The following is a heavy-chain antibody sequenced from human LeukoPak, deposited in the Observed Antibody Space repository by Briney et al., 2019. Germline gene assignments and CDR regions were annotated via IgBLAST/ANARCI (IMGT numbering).Heavy chain of an antibody. D-gene: IGHD4-23*01. Sequence: GGSLRLSCAASGFTVSSNYMSWVRQAPGKGLEWVSVIYSGGSTYYADSVKGRFTISRDNSKNTLYLQMNSLRAEDTAVYYCAREHSDYGGNFDAFDIWGQGTMVTVSS. CDR3: AREHSDYGGNFDAFDI. J-gene: IGHJ3*02. CDR2: IYSGGST. V-gene: IGHV3-66*01. CDR1: GFTVSSNY.